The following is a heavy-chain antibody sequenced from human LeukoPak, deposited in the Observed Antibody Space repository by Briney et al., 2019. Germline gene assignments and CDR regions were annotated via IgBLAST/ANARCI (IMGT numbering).Heavy chain of an antibody. CDR3: ARDYCSSTSCLLDY. D-gene: IGHD2-2*01. Sequence: GGSLRPSCAASGFTFSSYAMQWVRQAPGKGLEYVSAISSNGGNTYYANSVKGRFTISRDNSKNTLYLQLGSLRAEDMAVYYCARDYCSSTSCLLDYWGQGTLVTVSS. V-gene: IGHV3-64*01. CDR1: GFTFSSYA. J-gene: IGHJ4*02. CDR2: ISSNGGNT.